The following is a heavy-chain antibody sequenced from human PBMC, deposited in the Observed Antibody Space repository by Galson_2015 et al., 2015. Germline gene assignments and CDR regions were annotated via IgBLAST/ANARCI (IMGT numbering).Heavy chain of an antibody. CDR1: GSTFSSYG. CDR3: AKDADYGGNSNYFDY. Sequence: SLRLSCAASGSTFSSYGMHWVRQAPGKGLEWVAVISYDGSNKYYADSVKGRFTISRDNSKNTLYLQMNSLRAEDTAVYYCAKDADYGGNSNYFDYWGQGTLVTVSS. D-gene: IGHD4-23*01. CDR2: ISYDGSNK. J-gene: IGHJ4*02. V-gene: IGHV3-30*18.